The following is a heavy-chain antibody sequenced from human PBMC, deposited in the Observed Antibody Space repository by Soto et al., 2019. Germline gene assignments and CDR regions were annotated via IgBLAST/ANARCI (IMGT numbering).Heavy chain of an antibody. J-gene: IGHJ5*02. CDR2: ISGSGGST. CDR1: GFTFSSYA. Sequence: PGGSLRLSCAASGFTFSSYAMSWVRQAPGKGLEWVSAISGSGGSTYYADSVKGRFTISRDNSKNTLYLQMNSLRAEDTAVYYCAKTAAAGTGIRNWFDPWGQGTLVTVSS. D-gene: IGHD6-13*01. CDR3: AKTAAAGTGIRNWFDP. V-gene: IGHV3-23*01.